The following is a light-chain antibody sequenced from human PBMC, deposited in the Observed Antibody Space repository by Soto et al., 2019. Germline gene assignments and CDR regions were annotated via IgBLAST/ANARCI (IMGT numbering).Light chain of an antibody. V-gene: IGLV2-14*01. CDR2: DVS. CDR3: GSYTSSDTMI. CDR1: SSDVGRYNY. Sequence: QSALTQPASVSGSPGQSITISCTGTSSDVGRYNYVSWYQQNPGKAPKLIIYDVSDRPSGVSNLFSGSKSGTTASLTISGLQAEDEADYYCGSYTSSDTMIFGGGTKVTVL. J-gene: IGLJ2*01.